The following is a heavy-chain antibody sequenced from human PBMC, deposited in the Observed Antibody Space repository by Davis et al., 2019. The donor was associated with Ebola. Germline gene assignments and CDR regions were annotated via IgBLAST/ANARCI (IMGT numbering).Heavy chain of an antibody. CDR2: ISAYNGNT. D-gene: IGHD3-10*01. J-gene: IGHJ4*02. CDR1: GYTFTSYA. CDR3: AIHGDGSGSYYGLAGY. V-gene: IGHV1-3*01. Sequence: AASVKVSCKASGYTFTSYAMHWVRQAPGQGLEWMGWISAYNGNTNYAQKFQGRVTITADKSTSTAYMELSSLRSEDTAVYYCAIHGDGSGSYYGLAGYWGQGTLVTVSS.